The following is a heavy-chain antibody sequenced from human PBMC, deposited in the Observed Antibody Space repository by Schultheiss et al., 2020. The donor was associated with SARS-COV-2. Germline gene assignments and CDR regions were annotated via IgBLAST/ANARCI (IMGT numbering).Heavy chain of an antibody. CDR3: ARGRRGSGSYVSYYYYGMDV. CDR2: MNPNSGNT. D-gene: IGHD3-10*01. J-gene: IGHJ6*02. V-gene: IGHV1-8*02. CDR1: GYTFTGYY. Sequence: ASVKVSCKASGYTFTGYYMHWVRQATGQGLEWMGWMNPNSGNTGYAQKFQGRVTMTTDTSTSTAYMELRSLRSDDTAVYYCARGRRGSGSYVSYYYYGMDVWGQGTTVTVSS.